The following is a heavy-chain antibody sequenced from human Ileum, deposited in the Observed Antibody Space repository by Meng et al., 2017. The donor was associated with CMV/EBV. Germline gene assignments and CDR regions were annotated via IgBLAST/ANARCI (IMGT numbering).Heavy chain of an antibody. Sequence: LQQLCPVLLKSSVTLSLTCGDYGGSFSKYYWSWIRQSPGKGLEWIGEIHPSGSTYYNPSLNSRVTMSVDTSKNQFSLNLRSVTAADTAVYYCSRGADAYKSGRSWGQGTLVTVSS. V-gene: IGHV4-34*01. D-gene: IGHD5-24*01. CDR3: SRGADAYKSGRS. CDR1: GGSFSKYY. J-gene: IGHJ5*02. CDR2: IHPSGST.